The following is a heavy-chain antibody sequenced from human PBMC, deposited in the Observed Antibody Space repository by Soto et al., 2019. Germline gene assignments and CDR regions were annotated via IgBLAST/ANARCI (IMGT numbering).Heavy chain of an antibody. CDR3: ARDGSGRLDY. Sequence: QVQLVQSGAEVKKPGSSVKVSCKASGGTFSSYTISWVRQAPGQGLEWMGRIIPILGIANYAQKFQGRVTITAEKATSTAYMGLSSLRSEDTAVYYCARDGSGRLDYWGQGTLVTVSS. CDR1: GGTFSSYT. D-gene: IGHD1-26*01. V-gene: IGHV1-69*08. J-gene: IGHJ4*02. CDR2: IIPILGIA.